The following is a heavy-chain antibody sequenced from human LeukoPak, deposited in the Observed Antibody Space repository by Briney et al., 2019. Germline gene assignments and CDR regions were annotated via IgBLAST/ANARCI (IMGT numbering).Heavy chain of an antibody. CDR3: ARFSGPSLEKNWFDP. CDR1: GYRFIDYW. CDR2: IFPLDSSI. Sequence: GESLKISCKGSGYRFIDYWIGWGRQMPGKGLEWMGIIFPLDSSIRYSPSFRGAITISADKSLSTAYLQWSSLEASDTAIYYCARFSGPSLEKNWFDPWGQGTLVTVSS. J-gene: IGHJ5*02. D-gene: IGHD3-10*01. V-gene: IGHV5-51*01.